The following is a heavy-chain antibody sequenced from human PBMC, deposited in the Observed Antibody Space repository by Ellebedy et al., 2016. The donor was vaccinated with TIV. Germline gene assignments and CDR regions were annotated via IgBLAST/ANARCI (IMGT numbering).Heavy chain of an antibody. CDR2: IYHSGST. D-gene: IGHD2-2*01. CDR3: ARVGCSTSCSSYWYFDL. Sequence: SETLSLTXTVSGYSISSGYYWGWIRQPPGKGLEWIGSIYHSGSTNYNPSLKSRVTISVDTSKNQFSLKLSSVTAADTAVYYCARVGCSTSCSSYWYFDLWGRGTLVTVSS. J-gene: IGHJ2*01. CDR1: GYSISSGYY. V-gene: IGHV4-38-2*02.